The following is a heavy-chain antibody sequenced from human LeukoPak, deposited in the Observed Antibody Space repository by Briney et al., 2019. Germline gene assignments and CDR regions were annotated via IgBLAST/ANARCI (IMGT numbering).Heavy chain of an antibody. Sequence: GGSLRLSCAASGFTFSTYSMNWVRQAPGKGLEWVSYISGTSSLIYYADSVKGRFTISRDNSKNTLYLQMNSLRAEDTAVYYCARSYYDFWSGSSNWFDPWGQGTLVTVSS. V-gene: IGHV3-48*01. CDR1: GFTFSTYS. D-gene: IGHD3-3*01. CDR3: ARSYYDFWSGSSNWFDP. CDR2: ISGTSSLI. J-gene: IGHJ5*02.